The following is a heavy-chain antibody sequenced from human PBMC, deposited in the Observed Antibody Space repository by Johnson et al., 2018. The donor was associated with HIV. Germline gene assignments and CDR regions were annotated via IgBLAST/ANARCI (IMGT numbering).Heavy chain of an antibody. Sequence: QVQLVESGGGVVQPGRSLRLSCAASGFTFSDYYMGWIRQAPGKGLEWVSYISSSGNTIYSADSVKGRFPIFRDNAKTSLYLQMNSLRAEDTAVYYCAKQNSRWFADAFDIWGQGTMVTVSS. J-gene: IGHJ3*02. V-gene: IGHV3-11*01. CDR1: GFTFSDYY. CDR3: AKQNSRWFADAFDI. D-gene: IGHD6-13*01. CDR2: ISSSGNTI.